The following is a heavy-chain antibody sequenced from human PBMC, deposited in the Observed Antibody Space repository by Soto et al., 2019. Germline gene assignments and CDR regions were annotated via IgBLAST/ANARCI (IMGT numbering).Heavy chain of an antibody. CDR2: ISAYNGNT. V-gene: IGHV1-18*04. CDR3: ARDPPITGSLSGTPLMAV. J-gene: IGHJ6*02. D-gene: IGHD1-20*01. Sequence: QIQLVQSGAEVKKPGASVKVSCKASGYSFTSYGSSWVRQAPGQGLEWMGWISAYNGNTNYEQKFEGRVAMTTDTSTNTAYLELRTLRSDDAAVYYCARDPPITGSLSGTPLMAVWGQGTTVTVSS. CDR1: GYSFTSYG.